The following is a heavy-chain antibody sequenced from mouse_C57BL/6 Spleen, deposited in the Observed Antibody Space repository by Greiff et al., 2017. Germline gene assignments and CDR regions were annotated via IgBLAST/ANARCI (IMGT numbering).Heavy chain of an antibody. Sequence: EVQLVESGGGLVKPGGSLKLSCAASGFTFSSYAMSWVRQTPEKRLEWVATISDGGSYTYYPDNVKGRFTISRDNAKNNLYLQMSHLKSEDTAMYYCARDAMGYWGQGTSVTVSS. CDR3: ARDAMGY. CDR1: GFTFSSYA. J-gene: IGHJ4*01. V-gene: IGHV5-4*01. CDR2: ISDGGSYT.